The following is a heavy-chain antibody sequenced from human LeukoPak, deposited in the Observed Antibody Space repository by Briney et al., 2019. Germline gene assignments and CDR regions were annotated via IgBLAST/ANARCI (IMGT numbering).Heavy chain of an antibody. Sequence: RSESLSPTCTVSGGSISSYYWSWIRQPAGKGLEWIGRIYMGRSTTSNPSLKSRGTMSVDTSKNQFSLKLSSVTAADTAVYYCAREGIAAAAPGFEYWGQGTLVTVSS. V-gene: IGHV4-4*07. D-gene: IGHD6-13*01. CDR3: AREGIAAAAPGFEY. CDR2: IYMGRST. J-gene: IGHJ4*02. CDR1: GGSISSYY.